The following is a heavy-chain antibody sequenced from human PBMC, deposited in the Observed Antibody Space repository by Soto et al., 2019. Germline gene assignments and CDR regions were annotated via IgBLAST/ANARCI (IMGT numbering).Heavy chain of an antibody. CDR2: IYGDDDT. D-gene: IGHD4-4*01. V-gene: IGHV2-5*02. Sequence: QITLKESGPALVKPTQTLTLTCTLSGFSLSTSEMGGGWIHQPPGKDLEWLGIIYGDDDTRNRPSLKSRRTITRDTANNQVVLTLTDMDTADTATYYCAHRRVRGRVTPAPYFAFLGQGVPVTVSS. CDR1: GFSLSTSEMG. J-gene: IGHJ4*02. CDR3: AHRRVRGRVTPAPYFAF.